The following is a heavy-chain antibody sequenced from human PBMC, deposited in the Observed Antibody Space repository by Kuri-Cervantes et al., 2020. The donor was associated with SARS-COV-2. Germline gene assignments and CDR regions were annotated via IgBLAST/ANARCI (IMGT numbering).Heavy chain of an antibody. V-gene: IGHV3-48*01. CDR1: GFTFSSYA. CDR2: ISSSSSTI. CDR3: ARDRSTHYFDY. Sequence: GESLKISCAASGFTFSSYAMHWVRQAPGKGLEWVSYISSSSSTIYYADSVKGRFTISRDNAKNSLYLQMNSLRAEDTAVYYCARDRSTHYFDYWGQGTLVTVSS. J-gene: IGHJ4*02.